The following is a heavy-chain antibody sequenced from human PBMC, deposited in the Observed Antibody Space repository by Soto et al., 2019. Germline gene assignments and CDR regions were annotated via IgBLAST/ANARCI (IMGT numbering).Heavy chain of an antibody. J-gene: IGHJ5*02. CDR1: VFTFSSYS. V-gene: IGHV3-21*01. D-gene: IGHD3-10*01. CDR3: ARGMVRGVTTISWFDP. CDR2: ISSSSSYI. Sequence: GWSLRLSCASSVFTFSSYSMNWVRQAPGKGLEWVSSISSSSSYIYYADSVKGRFTISRDNAKNSLYLQMNSLRAEDTAVYYCARGMVRGVTTISWFDPWGQGTLVTVSS.